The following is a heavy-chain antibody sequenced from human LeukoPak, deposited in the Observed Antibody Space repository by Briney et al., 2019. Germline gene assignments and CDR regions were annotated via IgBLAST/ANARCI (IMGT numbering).Heavy chain of an antibody. J-gene: IGHJ6*02. Sequence: GGSLRLSCAASGFTFTSYAMHWVHQAPGKGLEWVAVISYDGSNKYYVESVKGRFTISRDNSKNTLYLQMNSLRTEDTAVYYCARGLSGNYYYYYAMDVWGQGTTVTVSS. CDR3: ARGLSGNYYYYYAMDV. CDR2: ISYDGSNK. D-gene: IGHD6-19*01. V-gene: IGHV3-30-3*01. CDR1: GFTFTSYA.